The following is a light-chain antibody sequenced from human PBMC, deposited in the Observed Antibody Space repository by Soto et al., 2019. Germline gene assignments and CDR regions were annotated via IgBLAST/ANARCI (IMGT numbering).Light chain of an antibody. CDR1: QSVSSTY. Sequence: DIVMTQPPATLSVSPGERATLSCRASQSVSSTYLAWYQQKPGQAPGLLLYGASNRASGIPDRFAGSGSGTDFTLTISSLEPEDFAVYYCQQRTRWPMTFGQGTRLGIK. J-gene: IGKJ5*01. V-gene: IGKV3D-20*02. CDR2: GAS. CDR3: QQRTRWPMT.